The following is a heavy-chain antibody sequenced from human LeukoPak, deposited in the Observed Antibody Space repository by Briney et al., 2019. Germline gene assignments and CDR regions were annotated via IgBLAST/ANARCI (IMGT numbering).Heavy chain of an antibody. CDR3: AKGGNDDYYFDH. V-gene: IGHV3-23*01. D-gene: IGHD1-1*01. CDR1: GFIFSNYA. J-gene: IGHJ4*02. CDR2: VSRSGGGR. Sequence: GGCLRLSCAASGFIFSNYAMSWVRPAPGKGLEWVSTVSRSGGGRYYADSVKGRFTVSRDNSRNTLGLQMNSLRTEDTAIYYCAKGGNDDYYFDHWGQGTLVTVSS.